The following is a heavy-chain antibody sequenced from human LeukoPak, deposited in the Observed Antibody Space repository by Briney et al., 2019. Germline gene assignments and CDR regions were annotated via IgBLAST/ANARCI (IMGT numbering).Heavy chain of an antibody. CDR3: ARDRPPGSLVVAAVSDP. CDR1: GGSISGYY. V-gene: IGHV4-39*07. CDR2: IYYSGST. D-gene: IGHD2-15*01. Sequence: SETLSLTCTVSGGSISGYYWGWIRQPPGKGLEWIGSIYYSGSTYYNPSLNRRGTISVDTTKNQFSLKLSSVTAADTAVYYCARDRPPGSLVVAAVSDPWGQGTLVTVSS. J-gene: IGHJ5*02.